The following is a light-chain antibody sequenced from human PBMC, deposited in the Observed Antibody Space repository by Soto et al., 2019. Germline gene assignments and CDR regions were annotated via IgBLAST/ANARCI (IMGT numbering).Light chain of an antibody. CDR1: QAINKY. Sequence: DIQLTQSPSSLSASVGDRVTITCRPSQAINKYLSWFRQKPGKAPEPLIYDVSTLQSGVPSRFSGSGSGTDFTLTISSLQPEDVATYYCQKYNSAPFTFGPGTKVDIK. CDR2: DVS. CDR3: QKYNSAPFT. J-gene: IGKJ3*01. V-gene: IGKV1-27*01.